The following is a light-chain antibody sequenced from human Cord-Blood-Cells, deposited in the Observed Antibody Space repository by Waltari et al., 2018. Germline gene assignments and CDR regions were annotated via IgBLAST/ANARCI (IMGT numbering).Light chain of an antibody. V-gene: IGLV2-14*01. CDR2: DVS. Sequence: QSALTQPASVSGSPGQSITISCTGTSRDVGGYNVVSWYQQHPGKAPKLMIYDVSKRPSGVSNRFSGSKSGNTASLTISGLQAEDEADYYCSSYTSSSTFGVFGGGTKLTVL. CDR1: SRDVGGYNV. CDR3: SSYTSSSTFGV. J-gene: IGLJ3*02.